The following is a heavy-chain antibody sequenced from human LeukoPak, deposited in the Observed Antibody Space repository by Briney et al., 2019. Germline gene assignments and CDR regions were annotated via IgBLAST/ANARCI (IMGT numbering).Heavy chain of an antibody. J-gene: IGHJ4*02. CDR2: INHSGST. CDR1: GGSFSGCY. D-gene: IGHD6-13*01. CDR3: ARGYSSSGYSFDY. Sequence: SETLSLTCAVYGGSFSGCYWSWIRQPPGKGLEWIGEINHSGSTNYNPSLKSRVTISVGTSKNQFSLKLSSVTAADTAVYYCARGYSSSGYSFDYWGQGTLVTVSS. V-gene: IGHV4-34*01.